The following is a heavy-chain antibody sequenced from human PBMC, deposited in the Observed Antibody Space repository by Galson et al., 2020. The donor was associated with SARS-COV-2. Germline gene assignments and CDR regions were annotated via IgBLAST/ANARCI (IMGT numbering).Heavy chain of an antibody. CDR1: GFTFSSYA. CDR2: ISYDGSNK. J-gene: IGHJ6*03. Sequence: GGSLRLSCAASGFTFSSYAMHWVRQAPGKGLEWVAVISYDGSNKYYADSVKGRFTISRDNSKNTLYLQMNSLRAEDTAVYYCAKDFYYNLEWLSRRYYYYYMDVWDKGTTVTVSS. CDR3: AKDFYYNLEWLSRRYYYYYMDV. V-gene: IGHV3-30-3*01. D-gene: IGHD3-3*01.